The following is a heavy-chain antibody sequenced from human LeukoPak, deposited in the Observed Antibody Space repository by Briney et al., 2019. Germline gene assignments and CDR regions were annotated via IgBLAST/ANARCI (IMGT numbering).Heavy chain of an antibody. Sequence: GGSLRLSCAVSGFTFSSYGMHWVRQAPGKGLEWVAVISYDGSNKYYADSVKGRFTISRDNSKNTLYLQMNSVRAEDTAVYYCAKDLTYYDILTGYSHWGQGTLVTVSS. V-gene: IGHV3-30*18. J-gene: IGHJ4*02. D-gene: IGHD3-9*01. CDR1: GFTFSSYG. CDR2: ISYDGSNK. CDR3: AKDLTYYDILTGYSH.